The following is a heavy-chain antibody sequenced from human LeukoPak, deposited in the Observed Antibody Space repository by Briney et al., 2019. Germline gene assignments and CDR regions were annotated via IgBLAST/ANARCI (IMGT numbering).Heavy chain of an antibody. D-gene: IGHD5-12*01. V-gene: IGHV4-4*07. CDR2: VYTSGST. CDR3: ARGPRWLRLWHHYYMDV. CDR1: GGSISSYY. J-gene: IGHJ6*03. Sequence: SETLSLTCTVSGGSISSYYWSWIRQPAGKGLEWIGHVYTSGSTNHNPSLMSRVTMSVDTSKNQFSLKLSSVTAADTAVYYCARGPRWLRLWHHYYMDVWGKGTTVTVSS.